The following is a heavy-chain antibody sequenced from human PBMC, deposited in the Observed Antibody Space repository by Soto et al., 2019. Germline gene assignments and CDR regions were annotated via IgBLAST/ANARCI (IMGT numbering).Heavy chain of an antibody. Sequence: EVQLLESGGGLVQPGGSLRLSCAASGFTFNAYAMTWVRQAPGKGLEWVSAIGGSGGNRYYADSVRGRFTISRDNSKDTVDLQMNSLRVEATAVYYCARVASDYINSVDNWGQGILVTVSS. J-gene: IGHJ4*02. CDR1: GFTFNAYA. D-gene: IGHD4-4*01. CDR3: ARVASDYINSVDN. V-gene: IGHV3-23*01. CDR2: IGGSGGNR.